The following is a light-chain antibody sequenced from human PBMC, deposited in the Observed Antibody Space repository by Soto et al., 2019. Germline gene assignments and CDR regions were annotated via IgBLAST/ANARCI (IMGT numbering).Light chain of an antibody. CDR1: QSISSS. V-gene: IGKV1-39*01. Sequence: DIQMTQSPSSLSASIGDRVTITCRASQSISSSLNWFQQRPGKAPKLLIYAASTLQSGVPSRFSGSGSGTDFTLAISSLQPEDFATYHCQQSYSTPWTFGHGTKVEIK. CDR2: AAS. J-gene: IGKJ1*01. CDR3: QQSYSTPWT.